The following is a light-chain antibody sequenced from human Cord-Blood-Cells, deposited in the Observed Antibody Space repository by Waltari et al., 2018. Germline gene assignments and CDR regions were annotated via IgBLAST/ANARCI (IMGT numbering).Light chain of an antibody. Sequence: SALTQPASVSGSPGQSITLSCPGTSSAVGGYNYVSWYQQHPGKAPKLMIYDVSNRPSGVSNRFSGSKSGNTASLTISGLQAEDEADYYCSSYTSSSTLVFGGGTKLTVL. J-gene: IGLJ3*02. CDR1: SSAVGGYNY. V-gene: IGLV2-14*01. CDR2: DVS. CDR3: SSYTSSSTLV.